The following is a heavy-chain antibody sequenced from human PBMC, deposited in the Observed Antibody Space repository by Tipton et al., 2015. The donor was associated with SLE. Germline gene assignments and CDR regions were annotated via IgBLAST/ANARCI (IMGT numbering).Heavy chain of an antibody. CDR1: GFTFNNYG. CDR2: IYYSGST. CDR3: ARGPDIVVVVAAGWFDP. Sequence: LRLSCAASGFTFNNYGMSWVRQAPGKGLEWIGYIYYSGSTNYNPSLKSRVTISVDTSKNQFSLKLSSVTAADTAVYYCARGPDIVVVVAAGWFDPWGQGTLVTVSS. D-gene: IGHD2-15*01. J-gene: IGHJ5*02. V-gene: IGHV4-59*01.